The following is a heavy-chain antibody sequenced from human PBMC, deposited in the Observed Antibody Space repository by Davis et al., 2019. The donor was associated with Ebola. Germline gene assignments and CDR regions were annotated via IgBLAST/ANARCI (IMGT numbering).Heavy chain of an antibody. V-gene: IGHV4-59*01. J-gene: IGHJ4*02. CDR1: GGSISSYY. Sequence: SETLSLTCTVSGGSISSYYWSWIRQPPGKGLEWIGYIYYSGSTNYNPSLKSRVTISVDTSKNHFSLKLSSVTAADTAVYYCARAVAAEVYFDYWGQGTLVTVSS. D-gene: IGHD6-25*01. CDR3: ARAVAAEVYFDY. CDR2: IYYSGST.